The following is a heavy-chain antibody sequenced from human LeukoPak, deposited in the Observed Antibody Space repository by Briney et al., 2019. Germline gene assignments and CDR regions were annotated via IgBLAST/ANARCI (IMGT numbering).Heavy chain of an antibody. V-gene: IGHV4-30-4*01. D-gene: IGHD6-13*01. CDR3: ARAWYSNNKFGTFDP. CDR2: IYYSGSA. Sequence: PSQTLSLTCTVSGDSINNNNYFWTWIRQPPGKGLEWIGYIYYSGSAYYNPSFKSRITISVDTSKNQFSLKLSSVTAADTAVYYCARAWYSNNKFGTFDPWGQGTLVPVSS. CDR1: GDSINNNNYF. J-gene: IGHJ5*02.